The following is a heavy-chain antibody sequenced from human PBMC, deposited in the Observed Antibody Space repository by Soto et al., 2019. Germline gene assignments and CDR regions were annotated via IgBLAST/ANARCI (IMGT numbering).Heavy chain of an antibody. V-gene: IGHV4-30-4*01. D-gene: IGHD3-10*01. Sequence: PSETLSVTCTVSCGSISSCDYYWSWIRQPPGKGLEWIGYIYYSGSTYYNPSLKSRITISVDTSKNQFSLKLSSVTAADTAVYYCARDSRNSKVRGYFDYWGQGTLVTVSS. CDR3: ARDSRNSKVRGYFDY. CDR1: CGSISSCDYY. J-gene: IGHJ4*02. CDR2: IYYSGST.